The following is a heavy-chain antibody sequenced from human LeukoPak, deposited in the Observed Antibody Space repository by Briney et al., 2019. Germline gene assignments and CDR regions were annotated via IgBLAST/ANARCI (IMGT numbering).Heavy chain of an antibody. J-gene: IGHJ3*02. CDR2: ISGRGGST. V-gene: IGHV3-23*01. D-gene: IGHD6-6*01. CDR1: GFTFSSYA. Sequence: PGGSLRLSCAASGFTFSSYAMSWVRQAPGKGLEWVSAISGRGGSTYYADSVKGRFTISRDNSKNTLYLQMDSLRAEDTAVYYCANLNSSSSSDAFDIWGQGTMVTVSS. CDR3: ANLNSSSSSDAFDI.